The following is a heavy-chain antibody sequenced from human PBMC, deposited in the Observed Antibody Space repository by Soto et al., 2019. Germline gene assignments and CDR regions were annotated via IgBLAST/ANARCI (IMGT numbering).Heavy chain of an antibody. V-gene: IGHV4-34*01. J-gene: IGHJ4*02. CDR3: ARRVWGSYREFDY. CDR2: INHSGST. D-gene: IGHD3-16*02. Sequence: PSDTLSLTCAVYGGSFSGYYWSWIRQPPGKGLEWIGEINHSGSTNYNPSLKSRVTISVDTSKNQFSLKLSSVTAADTAVYYCARRVWGSYREFDYWGQGTLVTVSS. CDR1: GGSFSGYY.